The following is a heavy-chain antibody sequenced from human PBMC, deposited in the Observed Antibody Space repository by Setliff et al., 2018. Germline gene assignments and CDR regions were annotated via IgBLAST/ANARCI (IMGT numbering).Heavy chain of an antibody. CDR1: GFTLSSYA. V-gene: IGHV3-21*01. J-gene: IGHJ4*02. D-gene: IGHD3-22*01. Sequence: GGSLRLSCAASGFTLSSYAMHWVRQAPGKGLEWVSSISSSSTYIFYADSVKGRFTISRDNAKNSLYLQMDSLRAEDTAVYYCARDRSAYYDDSSGYDHWGQGTLVTVSS. CDR2: ISSSSTYI. CDR3: ARDRSAYYDDSSGYDH.